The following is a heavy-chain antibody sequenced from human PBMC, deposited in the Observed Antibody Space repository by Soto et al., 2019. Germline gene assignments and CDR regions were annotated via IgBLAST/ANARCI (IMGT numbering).Heavy chain of an antibody. CDR3: ARSVDIAVAGPYYFDY. Sequence: SEPLSLTCTVSGGSISSSSYYWGWIRQPPGKGLEWIGSIYYSGSTYYNPSLKSRVTISVDTSKNQFSLKLSSVTAADTAVYYCARSVDIAVAGPYYFDYWGQGTLVTVSS. D-gene: IGHD6-19*01. CDR1: GGSISSSSYY. CDR2: IYYSGST. V-gene: IGHV4-39*01. J-gene: IGHJ4*02.